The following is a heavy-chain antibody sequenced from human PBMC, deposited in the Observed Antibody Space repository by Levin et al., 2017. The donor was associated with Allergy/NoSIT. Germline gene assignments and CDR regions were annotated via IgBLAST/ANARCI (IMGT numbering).Heavy chain of an antibody. Sequence: PGGSLRLSCTVSGGSISSYYWSWIRQPPGKGLEWVGYIYYSGSTNYNPSLKSRLTISVDTSKNQFSLKLSSVTAADTAVYYCARDRSSSGNYGMDVWGQGTTVTVSS. V-gene: IGHV4-59*01. J-gene: IGHJ6*02. CDR3: ARDRSSSGNYGMDV. D-gene: IGHD6-13*01. CDR2: IYYSGST. CDR1: GGSISSYY.